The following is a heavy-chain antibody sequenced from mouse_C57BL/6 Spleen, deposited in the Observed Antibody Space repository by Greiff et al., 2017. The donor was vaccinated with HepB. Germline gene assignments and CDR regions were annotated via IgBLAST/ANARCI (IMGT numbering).Heavy chain of an antibody. V-gene: IGHV5-9*01. J-gene: IGHJ2*01. D-gene: IGHD1-1*01. CDR3: ARRKNYGNFDY. Sequence: EVQLVESGGGLVKPGGSLKLSCAASGFTFSSYTMSWVRQTPEKRLEWVATISGGGGNTYYPDSVKGRFTISRDNAKNTLYLQMSSLRSEDTALYYCARRKNYGNFDYWGQGTTLTVSS. CDR2: ISGGGGNT. CDR1: GFTFSSYT.